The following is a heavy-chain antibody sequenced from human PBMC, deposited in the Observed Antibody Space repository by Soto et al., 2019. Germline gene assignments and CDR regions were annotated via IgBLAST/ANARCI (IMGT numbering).Heavy chain of an antibody. J-gene: IGHJ3*02. D-gene: IGHD3-16*02. CDR3: ARDVPWGSYPPGAFDI. CDR2: ISSSGSTI. CDR1: GFTFSDYY. Sequence: GGSLRLSCAASGFTFSDYYMSWIRQAPGKGLEWVSYISSSGSTIYYADSVKGRFTISRDNAKNSLYLQMNSLRAEDTAVYYCARDVPWGSYPPGAFDIWGQGTMVTVSS. V-gene: IGHV3-11*01.